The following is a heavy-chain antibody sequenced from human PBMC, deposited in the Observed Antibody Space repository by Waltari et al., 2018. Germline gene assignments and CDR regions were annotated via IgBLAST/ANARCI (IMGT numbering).Heavy chain of an antibody. CDR1: GGSISSSSYY. D-gene: IGHD2-8*01. J-gene: IGHJ4*02. V-gene: IGHV4-39*01. CDR3: ARHVITHIVLMVYAIDYFDY. CDR2: IYYSGRT. Sequence: QLQLQESGPGLVKPSETLSLTCTVSGGSISSSSYYWGWIRQPPGTGVAWIWSIYYSGRTYYNPSLKSRVTISVDTSKNQFSLKLSSVTAADTAVYYCARHVITHIVLMVYAIDYFDYWGQGTLVTVSS.